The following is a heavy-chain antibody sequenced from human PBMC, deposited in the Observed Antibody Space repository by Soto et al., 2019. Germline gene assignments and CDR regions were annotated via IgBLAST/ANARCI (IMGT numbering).Heavy chain of an antibody. V-gene: IGHV1-69*13. J-gene: IGHJ4*02. D-gene: IGHD6-13*01. CDR2: IVPIYRTA. Sequence: GASVKVSFKACGGTFSSYRINWLRQAPGQGLEWVGGIVPIYRTADYAQKFQGRVTITADESARTSYMELRSLKSQDTAVYYCVRDSGAKLSSSWGQGTLVTVSS. CDR3: VRDSGAKLSSS. CDR1: GGTFSSYR.